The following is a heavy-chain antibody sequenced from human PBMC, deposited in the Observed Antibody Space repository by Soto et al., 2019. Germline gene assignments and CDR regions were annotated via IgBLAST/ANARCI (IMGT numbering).Heavy chain of an antibody. D-gene: IGHD3-9*01. Sequence: GGSLRLSCAASGFTFSSYSMNWVRQAPGKGLEWVSSISSSSSYIYYADSVKGRFTISRDNAKNSLYLQMNSLRAEDTAVYYCARAGDILTGYQNYYYYYYMDVWGKGTTVTVSS. V-gene: IGHV3-21*01. CDR1: GFTFSSYS. CDR2: ISSSSSYI. CDR3: ARAGDILTGYQNYYYYYYMDV. J-gene: IGHJ6*03.